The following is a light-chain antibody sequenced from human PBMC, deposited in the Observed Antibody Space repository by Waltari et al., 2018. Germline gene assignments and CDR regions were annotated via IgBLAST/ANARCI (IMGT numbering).Light chain of an antibody. CDR1: SSDVGSYNL. V-gene: IGLV2-23*01. CDR2: EGS. Sequence: QSALTQPASVSGSPGQSITISCTGTSSDVGSYNLVSWYQQHPGQAPKLMIYEGSKRPSWVSNRFAGSKSGNTASLTISGLQAEDEADYYCCSYAGSSTGVFGGGTKLTVL. J-gene: IGLJ3*02. CDR3: CSYAGSSTGV.